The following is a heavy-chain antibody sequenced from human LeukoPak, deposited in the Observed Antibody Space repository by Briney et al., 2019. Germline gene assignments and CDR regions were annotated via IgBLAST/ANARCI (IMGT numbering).Heavy chain of an antibody. CDR2: IYYSGST. CDR1: GGSISSYY. D-gene: IGHD3-3*01. V-gene: IGHV4-59*01. J-gene: IGHJ4*02. CDR3: ARIADYDFWSGYYFDY. Sequence: SETLSLTCTVSGGSISSYYWSWIRQPPGKGLEWIGYIYYSGSTNYNPSLKSRVTISVDTSKNQFSLKLSSVTAADTAVYYCARIADYDFWSGYYFDYWGQGTLVTVSS.